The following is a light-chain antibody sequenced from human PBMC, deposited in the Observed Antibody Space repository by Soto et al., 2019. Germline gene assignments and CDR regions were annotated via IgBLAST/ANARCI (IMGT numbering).Light chain of an antibody. J-gene: IGKJ5*01. CDR3: QQRSNWPPIT. CDR2: DAS. Sequence: EIVLTQSPATLSLSPGERATLSCRASQSVSSYLAWYQQKPGQAPRLLIYDASNRATGIPARFSGSGSGTDFTLITSSLEPQDFAVYYCQQRSNWPPITFGQGTRLEIK. CDR1: QSVSSY. V-gene: IGKV3-11*01.